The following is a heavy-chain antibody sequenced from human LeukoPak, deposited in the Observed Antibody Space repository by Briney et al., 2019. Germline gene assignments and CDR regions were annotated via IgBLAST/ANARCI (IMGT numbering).Heavy chain of an antibody. V-gene: IGHV4-59*01. CDR2: IYYSGST. Sequence: SETLSLTCTVSGGSISSYYWSWIRQPPGKGLEWIGYIYYSGSTSHNPSLKSRVTISVDTSKKQFSLKLSSVTAADTAFYYCARYIVSYPHDAFDIWGQGTTVTVSS. CDR1: GGSISSYY. J-gene: IGHJ3*02. D-gene: IGHD1-26*01. CDR3: ARYIVSYPHDAFDI.